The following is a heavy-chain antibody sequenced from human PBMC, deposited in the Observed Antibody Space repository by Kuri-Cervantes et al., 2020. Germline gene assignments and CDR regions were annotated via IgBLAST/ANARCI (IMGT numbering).Heavy chain of an antibody. D-gene: IGHD2-15*01. CDR1: GGSISSGDYY. Sequence: SETLSLTCTVSGGSISSGDYYWSWIRQPPGKGLEWIGYIYYSGSTYYNPSLKSRVTISVNTSKDQFSLKLSSVTAADTAVYYCARAPVVDIYRFDYWGQGTLVTVSS. CDR3: ARAPVVDIYRFDY. CDR2: IYYSGST. J-gene: IGHJ4*02. V-gene: IGHV4-30-4*01.